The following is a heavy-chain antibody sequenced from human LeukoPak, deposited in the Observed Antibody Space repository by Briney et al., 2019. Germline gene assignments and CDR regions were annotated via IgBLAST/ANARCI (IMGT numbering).Heavy chain of an antibody. D-gene: IGHD3-10*01. CDR3: AKGPSMVRGVILPSDY. CDR2: IGGRDGST. V-gene: IGHV3-23*01. CDR1: GFTFSSYG. Sequence: GGSLRLSCAASGFTFSSYGMSWVRQAPGKGLEWVSAIGGRDGSTYYADSVKGRFTISRDNSKNTLYVQMNSLRAEDTAVYYCAKGPSMVRGVILPSDYWGQGTLVTVSS. J-gene: IGHJ4*02.